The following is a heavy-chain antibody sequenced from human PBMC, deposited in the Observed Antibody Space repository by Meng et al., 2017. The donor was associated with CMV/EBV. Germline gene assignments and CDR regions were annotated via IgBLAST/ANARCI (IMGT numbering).Heavy chain of an antibody. Sequence: SVTVSRKASGGTFSSYAISWVRQAPGHGLEWMGGIIPIFGTANYAQKFQGRVTITTDESTSTAYMELSSLGSEDTAVYYCASGPAGTEGWFDPWGQGTLVTVSS. D-gene: IGHD6-13*01. CDR1: GGTFSSYA. V-gene: IGHV1-69*05. J-gene: IGHJ5*02. CDR2: IIPIFGTA. CDR3: ASGPAGTEGWFDP.